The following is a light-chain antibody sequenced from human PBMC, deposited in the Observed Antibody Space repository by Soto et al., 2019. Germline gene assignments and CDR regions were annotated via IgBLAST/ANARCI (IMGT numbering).Light chain of an antibody. V-gene: IGLV2-14*01. CDR3: KSYAVGSTYV. J-gene: IGLJ1*01. CDR2: EVD. Sequence: QSALTQPPSASGSPGQSVAVSCTGTSSDVGGYNFVSWYQQHPGKAPKLLIFEVDNRPSGVSIRFSGSKSGSTASLTISGLQAEDEADYYCKSYAVGSTYVFGTGTKLTVL. CDR1: SSDVGGYNF.